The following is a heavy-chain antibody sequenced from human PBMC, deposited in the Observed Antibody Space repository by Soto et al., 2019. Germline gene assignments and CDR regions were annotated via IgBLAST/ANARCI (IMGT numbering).Heavy chain of an antibody. V-gene: IGHV3-9*01. D-gene: IGHD2-15*01. J-gene: IGHJ4*02. CDR2: ISWNSGSI. CDR1: GFTFDDYA. CDR3: AKDKDCSGGSCYSPPDY. Sequence: EVQLVESGGGLVQPGRSLRLSCAASGFTFDDYAMHWVRQAPGKGLEWVSGISWNSGSIGYADSVKGRFTISRDNAKNSLYLQMNSLRAEDTALYYCAKDKDCSGGSCYSPPDYWGQGTLVTVCS.